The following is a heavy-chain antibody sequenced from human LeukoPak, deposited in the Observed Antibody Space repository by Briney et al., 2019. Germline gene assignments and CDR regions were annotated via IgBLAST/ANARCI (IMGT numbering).Heavy chain of an antibody. D-gene: IGHD3-10*01. CDR1: GYTFTGYY. Sequence: ASVKVSCKASGYTFTGYYMHWVRQAPGQGLEWMGWINPNSGGTNYAQKFRGWVTMTGDTSISTAYMELSRLRSDDTAVYYCARGGWFGELPDAFDIWGQGTMVTVSS. CDR2: INPNSGGT. CDR3: ARGGWFGELPDAFDI. J-gene: IGHJ3*02. V-gene: IGHV1-2*04.